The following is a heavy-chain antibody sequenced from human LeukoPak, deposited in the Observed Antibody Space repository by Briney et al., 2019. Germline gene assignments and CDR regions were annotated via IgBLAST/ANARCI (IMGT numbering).Heavy chain of an antibody. D-gene: IGHD3-22*01. CDR2: IYPGDSDT. V-gene: IGHV5-51*01. CDR3: ASYNYYDSSGYYYEWVY. J-gene: IGHJ4*02. CDR1: GYSFTSYW. Sequence: GESLKISCKGSGYSFTSYWIGWVRQMPGKGPEWMGIIYPGDSDTRYSPSFQGQVTTSADKSITTAYLQWSGLKASDTAMYYCASYNYYDSSGYYYEWVYWGQGTLVTVSS.